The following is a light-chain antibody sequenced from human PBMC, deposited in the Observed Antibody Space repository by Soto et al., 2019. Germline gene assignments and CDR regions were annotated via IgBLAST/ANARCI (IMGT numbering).Light chain of an antibody. V-gene: IGKV3-11*01. CDR3: QQRSNWPIT. J-gene: IGKJ5*01. CDR1: QSVSSY. Sequence: EIVLTQSPATLSLSPGERATLSCRASQSVSSYLAWYQHKSGQAPRLLIYDASNRATGVPARFSGSGSETDFTLTISSLEPEDFAVYYCQQRSNWPITIGQGTRLEIK. CDR2: DAS.